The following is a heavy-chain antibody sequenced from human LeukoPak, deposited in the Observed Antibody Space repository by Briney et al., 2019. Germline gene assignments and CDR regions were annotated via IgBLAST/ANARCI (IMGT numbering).Heavy chain of an antibody. D-gene: IGHD3-22*01. V-gene: IGHV1-46*01. CDR3: ARRGAYYYDSSGYSNFDY. CDR1: GYTFTSYY. CDR2: TNPSGGST. J-gene: IGHJ4*02. Sequence: ASVKVSCKASGYTFTSYYMHWVRQAPGQGLEWMGITNPSGGSTSYAQKFQSRVTMTRDTSTSTVYMELSSLRSEDTAVYYCARRGAYYYDSSGYSNFDYWGQGTLVTVSS.